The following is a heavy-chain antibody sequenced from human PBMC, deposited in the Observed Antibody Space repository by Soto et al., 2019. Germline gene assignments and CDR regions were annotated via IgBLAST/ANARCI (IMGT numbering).Heavy chain of an antibody. D-gene: IGHD3-22*01. CDR2: IYYSGST. V-gene: IGHV4-30-4*01. Sequence: QVQLQESGPGLVKPSQTLSLTCTVSGGSISSGDYYWSWIRQPPGKGLEWFGYIYYSGSTYYNPSLKRRVTISVDTSKNQFSLKLSSVTAADTAVYYCARDPGYYYDSSAFDIWRQGTMFTVSS. CDR3: ARDPGYYYDSSAFDI. CDR1: GGSISSGDYY. J-gene: IGHJ3*02.